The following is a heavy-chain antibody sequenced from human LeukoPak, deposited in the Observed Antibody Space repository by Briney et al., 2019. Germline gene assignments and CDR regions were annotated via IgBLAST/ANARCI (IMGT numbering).Heavy chain of an antibody. CDR2: IKQDGSEK. D-gene: IGHD2-2*01. CDR1: GFTFSSYW. J-gene: IGHJ4*02. V-gene: IGHV3-7*01. CDR3: ARDSIFMAEGY. Sequence: GGSLRLSCAASGFTFSSYWMSWVRQAPGKGLEWVANIKQDGSEKYYVDSVKGRFTISRDNAKNSLYLQMNGLRAEDTAVYYCARDSIFMAEGYWGQGTLVTVSS.